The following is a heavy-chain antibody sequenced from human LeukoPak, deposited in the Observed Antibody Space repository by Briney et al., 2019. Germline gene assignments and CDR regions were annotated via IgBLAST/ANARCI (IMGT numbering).Heavy chain of an antibody. D-gene: IGHD2-2*01. CDR1: GFTFSSYA. CDR3: AKDLGIVVVPAGYGMDV. Sequence: GGSLRLSCAASGFTFSSYAMSWVRLAPGKGLEWVSAISGSGGSTYYADSVKGRFTISRDNSKNTLYLQMNSLRAEDTAVYYCAKDLGIVVVPAGYGMDVWGQGTTVTVSS. CDR2: ISGSGGST. J-gene: IGHJ6*02. V-gene: IGHV3-23*01.